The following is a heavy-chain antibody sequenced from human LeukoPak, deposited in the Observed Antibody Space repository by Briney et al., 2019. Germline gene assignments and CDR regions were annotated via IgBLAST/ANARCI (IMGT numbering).Heavy chain of an antibody. V-gene: IGHV1-3*01. J-gene: IGHJ4*02. D-gene: IGHD6-19*01. CDR3: ARDLTPGIAVPGY. Sequence: ASVKVSCKASGYSFTTSSMHWVRQAPGQRLEWMGWINAGNGITTYSQKFRGRVTITRDTSASTAYMELSSLRSEDTAVYYCARDLTPGIAVPGYWGQGTLVTVSS. CDR2: INAGNGIT. CDR1: GYSFTTSS.